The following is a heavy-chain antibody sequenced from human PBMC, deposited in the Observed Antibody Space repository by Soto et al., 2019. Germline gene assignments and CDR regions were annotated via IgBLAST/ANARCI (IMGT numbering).Heavy chain of an antibody. CDR2: ISAYNGNT. D-gene: IGHD2-15*01. CDR3: AREATYCSGGSCYSTRAFDI. Sequence: ASVKVSCKASGYTFTSYGISWVGQAPGQGLEWMGWISAYNGNTNYAQKLQGRVTMTTDTSTSTAYMELRSLRSDDTAVYYCAREATYCSGGSCYSTRAFDIWGQATMVTVSS. J-gene: IGHJ3*02. V-gene: IGHV1-18*01. CDR1: GYTFTSYG.